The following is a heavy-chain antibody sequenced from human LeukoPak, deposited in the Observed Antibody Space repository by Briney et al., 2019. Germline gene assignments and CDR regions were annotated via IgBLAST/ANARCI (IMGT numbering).Heavy chain of an antibody. V-gene: IGHV3-11*04. J-gene: IGHJ3*02. CDR2: ISSSGSTI. CDR3: ARDADSSGYGDAFDI. D-gene: IGHD3-22*01. Sequence: GGSLRLSCAAYGFTFSDYYMSWIRQAPGKGLEWVSYISSSGSTIYYADSVKGRFTISRDNAKNSLYLQMNSLRAEDTAVYYCARDADSSGYGDAFDIWGQGTMVTVSS. CDR1: GFTFSDYY.